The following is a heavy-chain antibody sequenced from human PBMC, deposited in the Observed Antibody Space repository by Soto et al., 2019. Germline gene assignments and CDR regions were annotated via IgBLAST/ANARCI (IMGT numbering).Heavy chain of an antibody. V-gene: IGHV1-69*06. CDR3: AREGYNGPSTMLPGMNA. J-gene: IGHJ6*04. D-gene: IGHD1-20*01. CDR1: RGTFSMYA. CDR2: FIPIFRTA. Sequence: QVQLVQSGAEVKKPGSSVKVSCKASRGTFSMYAITWVRQAPGQGLEWMGGFIPIFRTANYAQKIQDRATITADKSTSTAYRELSSLRFEDTAVYYWAREGYNGPSTMLPGMNAGGKGTTVTVPS.